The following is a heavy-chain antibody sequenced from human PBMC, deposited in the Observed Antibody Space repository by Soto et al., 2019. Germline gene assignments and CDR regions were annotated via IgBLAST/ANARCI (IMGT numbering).Heavy chain of an antibody. CDR2: ISDSGGST. Sequence: EVQLLESGVGLVQPGGSLRLSCAASGFTFSSYAMRWVRQAPGKGLEWVSSISDSGGSTYYADSVKGRFTISRDNSKNTLYLQMNSLRAEDTAVYYCANGIGYYYDYWGQGTLVTVSS. J-gene: IGHJ4*02. D-gene: IGHD6-13*01. V-gene: IGHV3-23*01. CDR1: GFTFSSYA. CDR3: ANGIGYYYDY.